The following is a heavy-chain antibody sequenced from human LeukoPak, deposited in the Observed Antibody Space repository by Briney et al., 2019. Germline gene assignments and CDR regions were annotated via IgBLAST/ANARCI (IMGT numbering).Heavy chain of an antibody. Sequence: GESLKISFKGSGYSFTSYWIGWVRQMPGKGLEWMGIIYPGDSDTRYSPSFQGQVTISSDNPNTTAYLQWSSLQASDTAMYYCARQADYNVLTGYHKGHLDYWGQGTLVTVSS. CDR3: ARQADYNVLTGYHKGHLDY. CDR2: IYPGDSDT. J-gene: IGHJ4*02. CDR1: GYSFTSYW. V-gene: IGHV5-51*01. D-gene: IGHD3-9*01.